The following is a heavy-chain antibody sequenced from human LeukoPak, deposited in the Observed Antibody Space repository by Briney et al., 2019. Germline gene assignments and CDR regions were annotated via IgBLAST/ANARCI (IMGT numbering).Heavy chain of an antibody. CDR3: ARVPPIYDILTGYYLDAFDI. J-gene: IGHJ3*02. D-gene: IGHD3-9*01. CDR2: IYTSGST. V-gene: IGHV4-61*02. Sequence: SETLSLTCTVSGGSISSGSYYWSWIRQPAGKGLEWIGRIYTSGSTNYNPSLKSRVTISVDTSKNQFSLKLSSVTAADTAVYYCARVPPIYDILTGYYLDAFDIWGQGTMVTVSS. CDR1: GGSISSGSYY.